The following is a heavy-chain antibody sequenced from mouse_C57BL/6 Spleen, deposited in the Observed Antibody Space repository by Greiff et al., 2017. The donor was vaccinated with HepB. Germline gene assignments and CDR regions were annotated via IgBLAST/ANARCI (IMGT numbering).Heavy chain of an antibody. J-gene: IGHJ4*01. CDR1: GFTFSDYG. CDR3: ARALYDYDVMNAMDY. D-gene: IGHD2-4*01. CDR2: ISSGSSTI. Sequence: DVMLVESGGGLVKPGGSLKLSCAASGFTFSDYGMHWVRQAPEKGLEWVAYISSGSSTIYYADTVKGRFTISRDNAKNTLFLQMTSLRSEDTAMYYCARALYDYDVMNAMDYWGQGTSVTVSS. V-gene: IGHV5-17*01.